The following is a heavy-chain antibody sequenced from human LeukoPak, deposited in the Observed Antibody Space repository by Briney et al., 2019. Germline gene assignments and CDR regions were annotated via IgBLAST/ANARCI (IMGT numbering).Heavy chain of an antibody. D-gene: IGHD6-13*01. J-gene: IGHJ6*02. CDR2: IIPIIGTA. Sequence: ASVKVSCKASGGTFSSYAISWVRQAPGQGLEWMGGIIPIIGTANSAQKFQGRVTITADESTSTAYMELSSLRSEDTAVYYCARVNVTEPDIAAAGTSYYYYGMDVWGQGTTVTVSS. V-gene: IGHV1-69*13. CDR1: GGTFSSYA. CDR3: ARVNVTEPDIAAAGTSYYYYGMDV.